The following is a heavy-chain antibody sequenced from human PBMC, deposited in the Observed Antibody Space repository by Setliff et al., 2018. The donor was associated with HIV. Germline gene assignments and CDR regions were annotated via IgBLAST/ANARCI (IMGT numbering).Heavy chain of an antibody. D-gene: IGHD6-13*01. J-gene: IGHJ6*02. CDR1: GYTFTGYY. V-gene: IGHV1-2*02. Sequence: SVKVSCKASGYTFTGYYMHWVRQAPGQGLEWMGWINPNSGGTNYAQEFQGRVTMTRDTSISTAYMELSRLRSDDTAVYYCARSGYSSSWYLDYYYYYGMDVWGQGTTVTVSS. CDR3: ARSGYSSSWYLDYYYYYGMDV. CDR2: INPNSGGT.